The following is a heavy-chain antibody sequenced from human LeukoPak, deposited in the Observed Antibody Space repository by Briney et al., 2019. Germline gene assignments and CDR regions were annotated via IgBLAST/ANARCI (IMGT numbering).Heavy chain of an antibody. J-gene: IGHJ6*02. CDR1: GGSISSSNW. CDR2: IYHSGST. Sequence: SGTLSLTCAVSGGSISSSNWWSWVRQPPGKGLEWIGEIYHSGSTNYNPSLKSRVTISVDKSKNQFSLKLSSVTAADTAVYYCARQATTVTLVYYYYGMDVWGQGTTVTVSS. D-gene: IGHD4-11*01. V-gene: IGHV4-4*02. CDR3: ARQATTVTLVYYYYGMDV.